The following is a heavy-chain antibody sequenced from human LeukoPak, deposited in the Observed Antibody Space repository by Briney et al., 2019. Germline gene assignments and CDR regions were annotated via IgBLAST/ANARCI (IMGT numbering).Heavy chain of an antibody. CDR2: IKAKAHGGTI. CDR3: TTDGVGVEGATYDN. D-gene: IGHD1-26*01. J-gene: IGHJ4*02. CDR1: GFTFSGSA. Sequence: MSGGSLRLSCAASGFTFSGSAMHWVRQASGKGLEWVGRIKAKAHGGTIEYAAPVKGRFTISRDDSKNTLYLQMNSLKTEDTAVYYCTTDGVGVEGATYDNWGQGTLVSVSS. V-gene: IGHV3-15*01.